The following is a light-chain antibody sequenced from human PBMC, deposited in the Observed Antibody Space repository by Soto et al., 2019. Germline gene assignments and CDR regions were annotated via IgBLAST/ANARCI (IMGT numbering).Light chain of an antibody. Sequence: DIQMPQSPSTLSTSIVDIVTITCRASQTISSWLAWYQQKPGKAPKLLIYKASTLKSGVPSRFSGSGSGTEFTLTISSLQPDDFATYYCQHYNSYSEAFGQGTKVDIK. V-gene: IGKV1-5*03. CDR1: QTISSW. CDR2: KAS. CDR3: QHYNSYSEA. J-gene: IGKJ1*01.